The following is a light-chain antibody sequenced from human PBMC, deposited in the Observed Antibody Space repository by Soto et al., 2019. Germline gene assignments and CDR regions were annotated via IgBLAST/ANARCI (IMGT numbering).Light chain of an antibody. V-gene: IGLV2-23*01. CDR3: CSYAGSSTFNYV. Sequence: QSVVRQPGSACGSPWPPIPLSCTGTSSDVGSYNLVSWYQQHPGKAPKLMIYEGSKRPSGVSNRFSGSKSGNTASLTISGLQAEDEADYYCCSYAGSSTFNYVFGTGTKVTLL. CDR2: EGS. J-gene: IGLJ1*01. CDR1: SSDVGSYNL.